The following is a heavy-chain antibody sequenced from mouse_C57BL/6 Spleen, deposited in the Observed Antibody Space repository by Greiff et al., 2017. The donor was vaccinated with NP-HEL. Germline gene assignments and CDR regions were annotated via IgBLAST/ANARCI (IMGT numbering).Heavy chain of an antibody. CDR1: GYTFTSYW. Sequence: VQLQQPGAELVKPGASVKLSCKASGYTFTSYWMQWVKQRPGQGLEWIGEIDPSDSYTNYNQKFKGKATLTVDTSSSTAYMQLSSLTSEDSAVYYCARGAQAPFAYWGQGTLVTVSA. CDR2: IDPSDSYT. J-gene: IGHJ3*01. D-gene: IGHD3-2*02. CDR3: ARGAQAPFAY. V-gene: IGHV1-50*01.